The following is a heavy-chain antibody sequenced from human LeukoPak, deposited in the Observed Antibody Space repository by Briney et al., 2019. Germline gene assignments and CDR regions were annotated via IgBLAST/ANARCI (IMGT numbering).Heavy chain of an antibody. V-gene: IGHV4-59*01. CDR3: ARYFCSGGICRYFDL. CDR1: GVSISSYY. CDR2: IYYGGSS. J-gene: IGHJ2*01. D-gene: IGHD2-15*01. Sequence: SETLSLTCTVSGVSISSYYWSWIRQPPGKGLEWIGYIYYGGSSNYNPSLKSRVTISVDTSKNQFSLKLSSVTAADTAVYYCARYFCSGGICRYFDLWGRGTLVTVSS.